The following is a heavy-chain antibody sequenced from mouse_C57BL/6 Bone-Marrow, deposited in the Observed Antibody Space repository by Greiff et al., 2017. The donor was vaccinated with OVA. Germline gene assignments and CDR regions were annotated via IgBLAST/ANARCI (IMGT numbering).Heavy chain of an antibody. D-gene: IGHD2-3*01. Sequence: QVQLKQSGPELVKPGASVKISCKASGYAFSSSWMNWVKQRPGKGLEWIGRIYPGDGDTNYNGKFKGKATLTADKSSSTAYMQLSSLTSEDSAVYFCARKGGGYYPYWGQGTLVTVSA. CDR1: GYAFSSSW. CDR2: IYPGDGDT. V-gene: IGHV1-82*01. J-gene: IGHJ3*01. CDR3: ARKGGGYYPY.